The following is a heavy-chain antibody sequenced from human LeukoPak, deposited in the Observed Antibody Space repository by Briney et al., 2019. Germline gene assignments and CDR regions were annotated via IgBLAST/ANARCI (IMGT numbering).Heavy chain of an antibody. CDR1: GFTFSSYG. J-gene: IGHJ4*02. CDR3: ANLYDFWSGFIPTTDY. Sequence: GGSLRLSCAASGFTFSSYGMHWVRQAPGKGLEWVAVIWYGGSNKYYADSVKGRFTISRDNSKNTLYLQMNSLRAEDTAVYYCANLYDFWSGFIPTTDYWGQGTLVTVSS. D-gene: IGHD3-3*01. V-gene: IGHV3-33*08. CDR2: IWYGGSNK.